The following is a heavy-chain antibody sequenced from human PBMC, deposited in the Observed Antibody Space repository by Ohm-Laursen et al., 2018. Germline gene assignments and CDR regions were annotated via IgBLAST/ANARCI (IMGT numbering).Heavy chain of an antibody. J-gene: IGHJ4*02. Sequence: SETLSLTCTVSGGSTRSYYWSWIRQPAGKGLEWIGRIYTSGSTNYNPSLKSRVTMSIDTSKNQFSLKLSSVTAADTAVYYRARDAYYFDSSGGMRNDYWGQGTLVTVSS. CDR1: GGSTRSYY. V-gene: IGHV4-4*07. CDR3: ARDAYYFDSSGGMRNDY. CDR2: IYTSGST. D-gene: IGHD3-22*01.